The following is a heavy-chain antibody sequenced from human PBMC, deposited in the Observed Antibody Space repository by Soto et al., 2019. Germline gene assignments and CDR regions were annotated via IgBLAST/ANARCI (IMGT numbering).Heavy chain of an antibody. CDR3: ARDQSGYSGYDYGHDAFDI. J-gene: IGHJ3*02. D-gene: IGHD5-12*01. V-gene: IGHV3-30-3*01. CDR2: ISYDGSNK. Sequence: PGGSLRLSCAASGFTFSSYAMHWVRQAPGKGLEWVAVISYDGSNKYYADSVKGRFTISRDNSKNTLYLQMNSLRAEDTAVYYCARDQSGYSGYDYGHDAFDIWGQGTMVTV. CDR1: GFTFSSYA.